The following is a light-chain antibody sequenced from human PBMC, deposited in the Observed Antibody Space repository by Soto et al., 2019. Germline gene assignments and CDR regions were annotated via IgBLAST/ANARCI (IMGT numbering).Light chain of an antibody. CDR2: NTN. V-gene: IGLV8-61*01. Sequence: QTVVTQEPSFSVSPGGTVTLTCGLNSDSVSPSHYPSWYQQTPGQAPRTLIYNTNTRSSGVPDRFSGSILGNKAALTITGAQADDEAYYYFLLYLNSAIVVFGGGTKVTVL. CDR1: SDSVSPSHY. J-gene: IGLJ2*01. CDR3: LLYLNSAIVV.